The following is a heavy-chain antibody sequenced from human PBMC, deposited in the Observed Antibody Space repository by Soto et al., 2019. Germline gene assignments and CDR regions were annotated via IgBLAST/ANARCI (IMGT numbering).Heavy chain of an antibody. D-gene: IGHD5-18*01. CDR3: ARAFLRGYNYGVGDFDY. V-gene: IGHV1-3*01. CDR2: INAGNGNT. J-gene: IGHJ4*02. CDR1: GYTFNSYA. Sequence: ASVKVSCKASGYTFNSYAMHWARQAPGQRLEWMGWINAGNGNTKYSQKFQGRVTMTTDTSTSTAYMELRSLRSDDTAVYYCARAFLRGYNYGVGDFDYWGQGTLVTVSS.